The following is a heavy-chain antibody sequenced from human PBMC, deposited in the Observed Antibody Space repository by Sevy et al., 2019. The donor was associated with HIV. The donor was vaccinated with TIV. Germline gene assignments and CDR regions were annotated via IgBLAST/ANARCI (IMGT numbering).Heavy chain of an antibody. Sequence: GGSLRLSCAASGFTFSKYWMGWVRQAPGKGLEWVANIKQDAGQKYYVVSMKGRFTISRDNAKNSLYLQMNSLRAEDTAVYFCARDDGNYYFHYWGQGTLVTVSS. CDR2: IKQDAGQK. CDR1: GFTFSKYW. V-gene: IGHV3-7*01. D-gene: IGHD1-7*01. CDR3: ARDDGNYYFHY. J-gene: IGHJ4*02.